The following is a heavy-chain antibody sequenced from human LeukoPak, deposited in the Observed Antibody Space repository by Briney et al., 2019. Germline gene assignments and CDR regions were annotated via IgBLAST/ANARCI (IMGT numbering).Heavy chain of an antibody. CDR1: GFTFRSYW. Sequence: GGSLRLPCAASGFTFRSYWMTWVRQAPGKGLEWVANIKEDGSQKYYVDSVQGRFTISRDNANNSLYLHMDSLRAEDRAVYYCARIISGIYYGDAFDVWGQGTIVTVSS. D-gene: IGHD1-26*01. J-gene: IGHJ3*01. V-gene: IGHV3-7*01. CDR3: ARIISGIYYGDAFDV. CDR2: IKEDGSQK.